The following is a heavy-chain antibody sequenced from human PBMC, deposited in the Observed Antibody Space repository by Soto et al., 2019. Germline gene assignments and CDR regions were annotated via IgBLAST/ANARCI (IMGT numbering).Heavy chain of an antibody. J-gene: IGHJ5*02. Sequence: GESLKISCTGFGYTFTTFWISWVRQMPGKGLEWMGRIDPSDSNTKYSPTFQGHVSISVDKSISTAYLQWSSLKASDTAIYYCARLYCTSDTCDSWSDPWGQGTLVTVSS. CDR1: GYTFTTFW. D-gene: IGHD2-8*02. CDR2: IDPSDSNT. V-gene: IGHV5-10-1*01. CDR3: ARLYCTSDTCDSWSDP.